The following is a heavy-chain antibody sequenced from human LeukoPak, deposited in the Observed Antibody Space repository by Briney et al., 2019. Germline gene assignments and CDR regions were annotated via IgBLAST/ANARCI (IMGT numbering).Heavy chain of an antibody. D-gene: IGHD2-15*01. CDR3: AKGGGRCAY. J-gene: IGHJ4*02. Sequence: GGSLRLSCAASGFTFNNYWMSWLRHAPGKGLELVANIKQDRSEKYYVASVKGRFTISRDNAKNSLYLQMNSLRAEDTAVYYCAKGGGRCAYWGQGALVTVSS. CDR1: GFTFNNYW. CDR2: IKQDRSEK. V-gene: IGHV3-7*03.